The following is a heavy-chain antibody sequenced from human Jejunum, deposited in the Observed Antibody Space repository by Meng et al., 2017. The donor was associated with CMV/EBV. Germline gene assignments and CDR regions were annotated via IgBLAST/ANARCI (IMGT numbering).Heavy chain of an antibody. CDR2: IYSGGST. D-gene: IGHD3-3*01. Sequence: SGFTVISSYMNWVRQAPEKGLEWVSIIYSGGSTYYADSVKGRFTISRDTSKNTLYLHMNSLRADDTAIYYCARDFWQQGYYYGMDVWGQGTTVTVSS. CDR3: ARDFWQQGYYYGMDV. J-gene: IGHJ6*02. CDR1: GFTVISSY. V-gene: IGHV3-53*01.